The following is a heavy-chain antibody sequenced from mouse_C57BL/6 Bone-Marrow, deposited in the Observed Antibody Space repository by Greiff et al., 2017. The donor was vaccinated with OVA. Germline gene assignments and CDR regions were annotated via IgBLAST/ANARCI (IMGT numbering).Heavy chain of an antibody. J-gene: IGHJ4*01. D-gene: IGHD1-1*01. V-gene: IGHV1-7*01. Sequence: VQLKQSGAELAKPGASVKLSCKASGYTFTSYWMHWVKQRPGQGLEWIGYINPSSGYTKYNQKFKDKATLTADKSSSTAYMQLSSLTYEDSAVYYCAKVLLRSYYAMDYWGQGTSVTVSS. CDR2: INPSSGYT. CDR1: GYTFTSYW. CDR3: AKVLLRSYYAMDY.